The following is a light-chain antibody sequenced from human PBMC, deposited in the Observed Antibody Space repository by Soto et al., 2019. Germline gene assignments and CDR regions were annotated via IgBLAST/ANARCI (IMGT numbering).Light chain of an antibody. V-gene: IGKV3-15*01. J-gene: IGKJ3*01. CDR1: QSVNIN. CDR2: GAS. Sequence: EIMMTQSPATLSVSPGEGATLSCTASQSVNINLAWYQQTPGQPPRLLLYGASTRATGIPVRFRGRGSGTEFPLIISSLQSEVSAVYYCQQYNSWPRGTFGPGTKVEIK. CDR3: QQYNSWPRGT.